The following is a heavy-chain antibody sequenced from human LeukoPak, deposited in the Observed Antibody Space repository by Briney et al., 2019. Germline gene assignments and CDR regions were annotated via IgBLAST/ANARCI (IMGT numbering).Heavy chain of an antibody. CDR1: GYSFTSNG. Sequence: ASVNVSCKASGYSFTSNGISWVRQAAGQGLEGMGWISAYNGNTNYAQKLQGRVTMTTDTSTSTAYMELRSLRSDDTAVYYCARAGVLWAIVGATIDYWGRGTLVTVSS. CDR2: ISAYNGNT. V-gene: IGHV1-18*01. D-gene: IGHD1-26*01. J-gene: IGHJ4*02. CDR3: ARAGVLWAIVGATIDY.